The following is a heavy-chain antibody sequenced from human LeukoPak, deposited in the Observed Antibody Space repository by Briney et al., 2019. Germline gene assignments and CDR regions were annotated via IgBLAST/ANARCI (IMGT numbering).Heavy chain of an antibody. Sequence: GGSLRLSCAASGFTFNSHGMTWARQAPGKGLEWVSAICGSGGGNTYYADSVKGRFTISRDNAKNSLYLQMNSLRAEDTAVYYCAIDSIHYYDSSGVDYWGQGTLVTVSS. J-gene: IGHJ4*02. CDR3: AIDSIHYYDSSGVDY. CDR1: GFTFNSHG. CDR2: ICGSGGGNT. D-gene: IGHD3-22*01. V-gene: IGHV3-21*01.